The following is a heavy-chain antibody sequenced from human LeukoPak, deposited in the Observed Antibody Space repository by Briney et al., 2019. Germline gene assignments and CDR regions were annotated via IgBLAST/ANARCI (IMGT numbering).Heavy chain of an antibody. CDR3: ARDYYDSGGTRYDY. CDR1: GFTFSSYS. J-gene: IGHJ4*02. V-gene: IGHV3-30*03. CDR2: ISYDGGNK. D-gene: IGHD3-22*01. Sequence: GGSLRLSCAASGFTFSSYSMNWVRQAPGRGLEWVAIISYDGGNKQYADSVKGRFTISRDNSKNTLYLQMNSLRADDTAVYYCARDYYDSGGTRYDYWGQGTLVIVSS.